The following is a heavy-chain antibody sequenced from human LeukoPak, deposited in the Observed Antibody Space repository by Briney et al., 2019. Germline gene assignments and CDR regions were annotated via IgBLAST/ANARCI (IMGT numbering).Heavy chain of an antibody. J-gene: IGHJ6*03. D-gene: IGHD3-3*01. CDR1: GFTFDDYG. V-gene: IGHV3-20*04. Sequence: GGSLRLSCAASGFTFDDYGMSWVRQAPGKGLEWVSGINWNGGSTGYADSVKGRFTISRDNAKNSLYLQMNSLRAEDTALHYCARVPANYDFWSGPGYYYYMDVWGKGTTVTVSS. CDR2: INWNGGST. CDR3: ARVPANYDFWSGPGYYYYMDV.